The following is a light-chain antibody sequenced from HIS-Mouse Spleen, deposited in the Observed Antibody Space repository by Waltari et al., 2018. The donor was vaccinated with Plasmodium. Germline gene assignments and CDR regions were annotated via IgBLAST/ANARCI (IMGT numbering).Light chain of an antibody. CDR2: RDS. J-gene: IGLJ2*01. CDR3: QVWESSTVV. CDR1: NIGSKN. V-gene: IGLV3-9*01. Sequence: SYELTQPLSVSVALGQTARITCGGNNIGSKNVHWYQQKPGQAPVLVIYRDSNRPSGIPERFSGSNSGNTATLTISRAQAGEEADYYCQVWESSTVVFGGGTKLTVL.